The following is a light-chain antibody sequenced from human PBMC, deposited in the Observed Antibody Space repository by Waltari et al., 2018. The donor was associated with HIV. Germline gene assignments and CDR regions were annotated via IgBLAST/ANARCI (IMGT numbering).Light chain of an antibody. CDR2: EVS. V-gene: IGLV2-8*01. J-gene: IGLJ2*01. CDR3: SSYAGSNNWGV. Sequence: QSALTQPPSASGSPGQSVTISCTGTSSDVGGYNYVSWYQQHPGKAPKLMIYEVSKRPSGVPDRFSGSKSGTTASLTVSGLQAEDEADYYCSSYAGSNNWGVFGGGTKLTVL. CDR1: SSDVGGYNY.